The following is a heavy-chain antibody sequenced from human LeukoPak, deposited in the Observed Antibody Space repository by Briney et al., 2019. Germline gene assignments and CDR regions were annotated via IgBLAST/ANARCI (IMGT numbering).Heavy chain of an antibody. Sequence: GRSLRLSCAASGFTFSDDYMDWIRQAPGKGLEWVSYISTGGDTTYYADAVKGRFTISRDNARNSLYLQMNRLRAEDTATYYCARESVAIDYWGQGTLVTVSS. CDR2: ISTGGDTT. CDR1: GFTFSDDY. V-gene: IGHV3-11*01. CDR3: ARESVAIDY. J-gene: IGHJ4*02. D-gene: IGHD2-15*01.